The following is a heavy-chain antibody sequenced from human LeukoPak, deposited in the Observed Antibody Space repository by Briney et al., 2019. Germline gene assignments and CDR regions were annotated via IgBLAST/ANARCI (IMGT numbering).Heavy chain of an antibody. D-gene: IGHD6-19*01. CDR2: IRYDGSNK. J-gene: IGHJ4*02. V-gene: IGHV3-30*02. CDR1: GFTFSSYG. CDR3: AKGLGDLLSRTPLGIAVAGTDFDY. Sequence: GGSLRLSCAASGFTFSSYGMHWVRQAPGKGLEWVAFIRYDGSNKYYADSVKGRFTISRDNSKNTLYLQMNSLRAEDTAVYYCAKGLGDLLSRTPLGIAVAGTDFDYWGQGTLVTVSS.